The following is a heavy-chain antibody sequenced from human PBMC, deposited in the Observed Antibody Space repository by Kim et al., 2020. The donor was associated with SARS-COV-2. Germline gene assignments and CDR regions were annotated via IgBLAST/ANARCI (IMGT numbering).Heavy chain of an antibody. Sequence: SVKVSCKASGGTFSSYAISWVRQAPGQGLEWMGGIIPIFGTANYAQKFQGRVTITADESTSTAYMELSSLRSEDSAVYYCASGTYYYDSSGYFKPEYFQHWGQGTLVTVSS. D-gene: IGHD3-22*01. V-gene: IGHV1-69*13. CDR2: IIPIFGTA. CDR1: GGTFSSYA. J-gene: IGHJ1*01. CDR3: ASGTYYYDSSGYFKPEYFQH.